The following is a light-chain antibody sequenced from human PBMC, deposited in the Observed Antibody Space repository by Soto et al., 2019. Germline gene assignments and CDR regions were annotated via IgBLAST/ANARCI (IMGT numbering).Light chain of an antibody. CDR3: QQFCSLPLT. CDR1: QSVLYSSNNKNH. V-gene: IGKV4-1*01. CDR2: WAS. J-gene: IGKJ4*01. Sequence: DIVMTQSPDSLAVSLGERATINCKSSQSVLYSSNNKNHLAWYQQKPGQPPKLVIDWASTREPGVPDRFSGSGSGTDFTLTINSRQAEDVAVYYCQQFCSLPLTFGGGTKVEIK.